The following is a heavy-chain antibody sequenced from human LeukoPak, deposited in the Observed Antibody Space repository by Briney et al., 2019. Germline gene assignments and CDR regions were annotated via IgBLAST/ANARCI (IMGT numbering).Heavy chain of an antibody. D-gene: IGHD5-12*01. CDR2: IDHSGST. CDR1: GFTFSSYA. Sequence: GSLRLSCAASGFTFSSYAMSWVRQPPGKGLEWIGEIDHSGSTNYNPSLKSRVTISVDTSKNQFSLKLSSVTAADTAVYFCARFPVSAYDYWGQGVLVTVSS. CDR3: ARFPVSAYDY. V-gene: IGHV4-34*01. J-gene: IGHJ4*02.